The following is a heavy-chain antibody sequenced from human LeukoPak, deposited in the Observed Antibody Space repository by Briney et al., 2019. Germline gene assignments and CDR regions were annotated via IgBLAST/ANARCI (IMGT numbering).Heavy chain of an antibody. CDR2: ISSSGSTI. CDR1: GFTFSSYE. J-gene: IGHJ4*02. V-gene: IGHV3-48*03. D-gene: IGHD3-22*01. CDR3: ARARDYYDSSGYLFDY. Sequence: PGGSLRLSCAASGFTFSSYEMNWVRQAPGKGLEWVSYISSSGSTIYYADSVKGRFTISRDNAKNSLYLQMNSLRAEDTAVYYCARARDYYDSSGYLFDYWGQGTLVTVSS.